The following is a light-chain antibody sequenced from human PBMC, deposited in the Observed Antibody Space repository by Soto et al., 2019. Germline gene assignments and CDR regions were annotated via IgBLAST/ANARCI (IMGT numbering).Light chain of an antibody. CDR1: QTISSW. J-gene: IGKJ1*01. CDR3: QHYNSYSEA. Sequence: DIQMTQSPSTLSGSVGDRVTITCGASQTISSWLAWYQQKPGKAPKLLIYKASTLKSGVPSRFSGSGSGTEFTLTISSLQPDDFATYYCQHYNSYSEAFGQGTKVDIK. CDR2: KAS. V-gene: IGKV1-5*03.